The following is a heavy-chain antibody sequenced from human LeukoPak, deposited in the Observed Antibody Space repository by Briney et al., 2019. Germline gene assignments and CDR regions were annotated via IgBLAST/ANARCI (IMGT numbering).Heavy chain of an antibody. Sequence: GGSLRLSCAASGFTFSNYWMTWVRQAPGKGLEWVANIHQDARERYYVDSVKGRFTISRDNSKNTLYLQMNSLRAEDTAVYYCAKYGRGSRHLFDYWGQGTLVTVSS. CDR3: AKYGRGSRHLFDY. CDR1: GFTFSNYW. D-gene: IGHD3-10*02. J-gene: IGHJ4*02. V-gene: IGHV3-7*03. CDR2: IHQDARER.